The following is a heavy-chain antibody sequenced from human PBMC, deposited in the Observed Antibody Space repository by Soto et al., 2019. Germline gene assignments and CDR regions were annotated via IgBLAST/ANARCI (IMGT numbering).Heavy chain of an antibody. V-gene: IGHV1-8*01. CDR3: ARGVAVAATGGLDY. CDR2: MNPNSGNT. D-gene: IGHD6-19*01. J-gene: IGHJ4*02. CDR1: GYTFTKFH. Sequence: GASVKVSCKASGYTFTKFHIHWVRQATGQGLEWMGWMNPNSGNTGYAQKFQGRVTMTRNTSISTAYMELSSPRSEDTAVYYCARGVAVAATGGLDYWGQGTLVTVSS.